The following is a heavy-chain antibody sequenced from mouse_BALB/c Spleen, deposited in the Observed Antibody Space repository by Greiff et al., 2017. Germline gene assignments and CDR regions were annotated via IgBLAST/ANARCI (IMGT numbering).Heavy chain of an antibody. J-gene: IGHJ4*01. CDR1: GFTFSSYA. V-gene: IGHV5-6-5*01. D-gene: IGHD1-1*01. CDR2: ISSGGST. CDR3: AKGVVATDYYAMDY. Sequence: EVMLVESGGGLVKPGGSLKLSCAASGFTFSSYAMSWVRQTPEKRLEWVASISSGGSTYYPDSVKGRFTISRDNARNILYLQMSSLRSEDTAMYYCAKGVVATDYYAMDYWGQGTSVTVSS.